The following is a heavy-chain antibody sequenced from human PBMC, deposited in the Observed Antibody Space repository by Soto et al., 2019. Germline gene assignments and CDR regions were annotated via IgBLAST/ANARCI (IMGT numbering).Heavy chain of an antibody. CDR3: ARDPGVVVPATGSYYYGMDV. Sequence: GGTLRLFCAASGFTFSSYSMNWVRQAPGKGLEWVSSISSSSSYTYYADSVKGRFTISRDNAKNSLYLQMNSLRAEDTAVYYSARDPGVVVPATGSYYYGMDVWGQGTTVTVSS. D-gene: IGHD2-2*01. CDR1: GFTFSSYS. J-gene: IGHJ6*02. CDR2: ISSSSSYT. V-gene: IGHV3-21*01.